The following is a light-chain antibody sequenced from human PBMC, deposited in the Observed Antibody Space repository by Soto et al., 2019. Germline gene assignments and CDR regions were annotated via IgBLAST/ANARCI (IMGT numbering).Light chain of an antibody. J-gene: IGKJ2*01. CDR2: GPS. CDR1: QSVSSN. V-gene: IGKV3-15*01. CDR3: QQYDNSPMFT. Sequence: EIVMTQSPATLSVSPGERATLSCRASQSVSSNLAWYQQKPGQAPRLLIYGPSTRATGIPARLSGSGSGTEFTLTISSLQPEDIATYYCQQYDNSPMFTFGRGTKVEI.